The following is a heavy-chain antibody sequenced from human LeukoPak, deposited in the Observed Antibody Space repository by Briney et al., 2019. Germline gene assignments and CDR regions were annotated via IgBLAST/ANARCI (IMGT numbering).Heavy chain of an antibody. Sequence: SETLSLTCTVSGGSLSGYYWSWIRQPPGKGLEWIGYIYTSGSTNYNPSLKSRVTISVDTSKNQFSLRLSSVTAADRAMYFCARAYSRSYSHFDDWGQGTLVTVSS. CDR1: GGSLSGYY. V-gene: IGHV4-4*09. J-gene: IGHJ4*02. CDR2: IYTSGST. D-gene: IGHD1-26*01. CDR3: ARAYSRSYSHFDD.